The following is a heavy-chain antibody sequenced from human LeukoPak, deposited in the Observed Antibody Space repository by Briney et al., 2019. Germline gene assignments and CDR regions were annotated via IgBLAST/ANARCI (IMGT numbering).Heavy chain of an antibody. CDR1: GGSVGSSSYC. CDR2: NCKGGST. CDR3: ARTENYIPEDCFDP. D-gene: IGHD5-24*01. J-gene: IGHJ5*02. V-gene: IGHV4-39*01. Sequence: SETLSLACSVSGGSVGSSSYCWGWIRQPPGKGLEWIGTNCKGGSTFYNPSLKSRVTLSVYTSKNQCSLKLTSVAATNPAVYYCARTENYIPEDCFDPWGQGTLVTVSS.